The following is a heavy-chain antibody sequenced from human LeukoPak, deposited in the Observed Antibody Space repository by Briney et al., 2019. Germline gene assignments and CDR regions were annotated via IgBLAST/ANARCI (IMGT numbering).Heavy chain of an antibody. CDR2: ISDSGTTI. CDR1: GFTFSNYE. Sequence: GGSLRLSCSASGFTFSNYEMNWVRQAPGKGLEWISYISDSGTTIYYADSVKGRFTISRDNSKNTLYLQMNSLRAEDTAMYYCARDRPGGGINGMDVWGQGTTVTVSS. CDR3: ARDRPGGGINGMDV. V-gene: IGHV3-48*03. J-gene: IGHJ6*02. D-gene: IGHD3-16*01.